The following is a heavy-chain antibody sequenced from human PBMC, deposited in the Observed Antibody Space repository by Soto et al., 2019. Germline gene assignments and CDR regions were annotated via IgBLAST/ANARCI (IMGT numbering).Heavy chain of an antibody. CDR2: ISPYNDDT. CDR1: GYTFINYG. D-gene: IGHD5-18*01. CDR3: ARDGFYAGSRRYSYGYSPPRFYAMAV. V-gene: IGHV1-18*01. Sequence: QVQLVQSGSEVQKPGASVKVSCKTSGYTFINYGISWVRQAPGQGLEWMGWISPYNDDTKYAQNFQGRVTITTDTSTRTAYMNLRSLRSDETAIYYCARDGFYAGSRRYSYGYSPPRFYAMAVWGQGTTVTVS. J-gene: IGHJ6*02.